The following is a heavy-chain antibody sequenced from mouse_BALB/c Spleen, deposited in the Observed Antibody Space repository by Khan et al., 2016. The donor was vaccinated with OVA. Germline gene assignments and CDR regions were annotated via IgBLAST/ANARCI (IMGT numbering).Heavy chain of an antibody. J-gene: IGHJ3*01. Sequence: EVELVESGGDLVKPGGSLKLSCTASGFTFSTYAMSWVRQTPEKRLEWVATINTDGDYVYYPDSVKGRFTISRDTAKNTLYLHMSSLRSEDTAMYYCARHNYGPFAYWGQGTLVTVSA. CDR2: INTDGDYV. CDR1: GFTFSTYA. D-gene: IGHD1-1*01. CDR3: ARHNYGPFAY. V-gene: IGHV5-9-3*01.